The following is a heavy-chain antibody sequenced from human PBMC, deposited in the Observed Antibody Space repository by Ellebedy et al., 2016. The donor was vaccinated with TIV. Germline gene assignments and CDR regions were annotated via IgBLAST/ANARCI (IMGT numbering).Heavy chain of an antibody. CDR2: IIPIFGTA. CDR1: GGTFSSYA. Sequence: ASVKVSCKASGGTFSSYAISWVRQAPGQGLEWMGGIIPIFGTANYAQKFQGRVTITADESTSTAYMELSSLRSEDTAVYYCARILPYYYDSSGYYYPTEGAFDIWGQGTMVTVSS. V-gene: IGHV1-69*13. D-gene: IGHD3-22*01. CDR3: ARILPYYYDSSGYYYPTEGAFDI. J-gene: IGHJ3*02.